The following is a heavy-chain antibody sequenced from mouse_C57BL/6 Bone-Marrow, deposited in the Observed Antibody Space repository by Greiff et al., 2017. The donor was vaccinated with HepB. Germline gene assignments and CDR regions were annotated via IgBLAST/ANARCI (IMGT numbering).Heavy chain of an antibody. J-gene: IGHJ4*01. CDR2: ISDGGSYT. V-gene: IGHV5-4*01. Sequence: EVQGVESGGGLVKPGGSLKLSCAASGFTFSSYAMSWVRQTPEKRLEWVATISDGGSYTYYPDNVKGRFTISRDNAKNNLYLQMSHLKSEDTAMYYCARGGTTVVHYYAMDYWGQGTSVTVAS. CDR1: GFTFSSYA. CDR3: ARGGTTVVHYYAMDY. D-gene: IGHD1-1*01.